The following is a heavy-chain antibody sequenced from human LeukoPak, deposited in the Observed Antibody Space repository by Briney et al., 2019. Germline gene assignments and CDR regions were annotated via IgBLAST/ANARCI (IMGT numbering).Heavy chain of an antibody. J-gene: IGHJ3*02. CDR2: IYHSGST. V-gene: IGHV4-38-2*02. D-gene: IGHD3-3*01. Sequence: SETLSLTCTVSGYSISSGYYWGWIRQPPGKGLEWIGSIYHSGSTYYDPSLKSRVTISVDTSKNQFSLKLSSVTAADTAVYYCARVYYDFWSGYLDAFDIWGQGTMVTVSS. CDR1: GYSISSGYY. CDR3: ARVYYDFWSGYLDAFDI.